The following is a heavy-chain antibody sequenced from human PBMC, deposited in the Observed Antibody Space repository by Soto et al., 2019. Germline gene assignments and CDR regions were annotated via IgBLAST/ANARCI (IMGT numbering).Heavy chain of an antibody. CDR1: GGTFSSYA. CDR2: IIPIFGTA. J-gene: IGHJ6*02. Sequence: SVKVSCKASGGTFSSYAISWVRQAPGQGLEWMGGIIPIFGTANYAQKFQGRVTITADESTSKANMELSSLRSEDTAVYYCARVGDYDILTGSGYGMDVWGQGTTVTVSS. D-gene: IGHD3-9*01. CDR3: ARVGDYDILTGSGYGMDV. V-gene: IGHV1-69*13.